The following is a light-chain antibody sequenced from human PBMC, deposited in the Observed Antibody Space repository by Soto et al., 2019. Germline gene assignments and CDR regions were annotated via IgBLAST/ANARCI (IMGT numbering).Light chain of an antibody. CDR3: SSYTSSSSWV. V-gene: IGLV2-14*01. CDR2: EVT. J-gene: IGLJ3*02. CDR1: SSDVGAYNY. Sequence: QSALTQPASVSGSPGQSITISCTGTSSDVGAYNYVSWYQQHSGKAPKLIIYEVTNRPSGVSNRFSASKSGNTASLTIFGLQAEDEADYYCSSYTSSSSWVFGGGPKLTVL.